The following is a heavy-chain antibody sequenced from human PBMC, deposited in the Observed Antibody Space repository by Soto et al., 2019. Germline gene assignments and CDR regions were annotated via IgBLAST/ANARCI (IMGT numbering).Heavy chain of an antibody. Sequence: ASVKVSCKASGYTFTGHYLHWVRQAPGQGLEWMGWINPDSGGRRYAERFHGRVTMARDTSISTAFMELSGLTSDDTAVYWCARSEYYDFYTGSYWGQGTPVTSPQ. CDR3: ARSEYYDFYTGSY. D-gene: IGHD3-3*01. CDR1: GYTFTGHY. CDR2: INPDSGGR. J-gene: IGHJ4*02. V-gene: IGHV1-2*02.